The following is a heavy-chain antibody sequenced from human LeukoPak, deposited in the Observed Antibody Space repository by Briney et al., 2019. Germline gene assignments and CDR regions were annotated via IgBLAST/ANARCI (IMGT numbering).Heavy chain of an antibody. Sequence: GGSLRLSCAASGFTLSYYWMHWVRHGPGKGLVWVSTISGDGSTTHCADSVKGRFTISRDNAKNTLYLEMNSLRAEDTAVYYCARDPRNKGFDPWGQGTLVTVSS. CDR3: ARDPRNKGFDP. D-gene: IGHD1/OR15-1a*01. J-gene: IGHJ5*02. CDR1: GFTLSYYW. V-gene: IGHV3-74*01. CDR2: ISGDGSTT.